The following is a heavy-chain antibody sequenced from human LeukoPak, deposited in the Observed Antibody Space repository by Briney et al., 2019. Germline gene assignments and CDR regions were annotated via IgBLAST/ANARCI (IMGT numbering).Heavy chain of an antibody. CDR2: ITHSGST. J-gene: IGHJ3*01. Sequence: SETLSLTCAVSAGSFSGYYWRWIRQTPGGGLEWIGEITHSGSTNYNSSLKSRVTISVDTSKNQFSLKLNSVTAADTAVYYCARDYTSWGQGTMVTVSS. D-gene: IGHD4-11*01. CDR1: AGSFSGYY. V-gene: IGHV4-34*01. CDR3: ARDYTS.